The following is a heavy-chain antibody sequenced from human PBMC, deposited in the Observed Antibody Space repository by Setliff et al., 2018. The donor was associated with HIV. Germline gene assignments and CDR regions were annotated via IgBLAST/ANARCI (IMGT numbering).Heavy chain of an antibody. D-gene: IGHD6-13*01. J-gene: IGHJ4*02. V-gene: IGHV3-30*14. CDR1: GFTFGNAW. CDR3: ARGLSAAGTASLDY. CDR2: MSSDGREK. Sequence: LRLSCAASGFTFGNAWMTRVRQAPGKGLEWVAFMSSDGREKYYADSVKDRFTISRDTSRNTVYLQMNSLRGADTAVYYCARGLSAAGTASLDYWGQGTLVTVSS.